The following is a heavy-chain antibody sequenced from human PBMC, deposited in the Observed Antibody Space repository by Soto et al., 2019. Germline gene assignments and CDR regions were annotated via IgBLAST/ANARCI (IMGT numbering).Heavy chain of an antibody. V-gene: IGHV3-43*01. CDR2: ISWDGGIT. Sequence: VGSLRLSCAASGFTFNAYTMHWVRQAPGKGLECVSLISWDGGITYYGDSVKGRFTVSRDNSDNSLYLQMTSLRSDDTAFYYCAKDSYDILTGQKRYFDSWGQGTLVTVS. CDR3: AKDSYDILTGQKRYFDS. J-gene: IGHJ4*02. D-gene: IGHD3-9*01. CDR1: GFTFNAYT.